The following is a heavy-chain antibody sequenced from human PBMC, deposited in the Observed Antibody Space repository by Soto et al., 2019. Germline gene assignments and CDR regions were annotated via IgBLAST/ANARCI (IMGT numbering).Heavy chain of an antibody. CDR1: GGSISSRSSY. D-gene: IGHD4-17*01. V-gene: IGHV4-39*02. Sequence: QLQLQESGPGLVKPSETLSLTCTVSGGSISSRSSYWGWIRQPPGKGLEWIGTIYYIGNTYYNPSLKSRVAISIDSSKTRFSLKLNSVTTADTAVDYCGAQDYVAKGYHFETWGQGTRVTVSS. CDR2: IYYIGNT. CDR3: GAQDYVAKGYHFET. J-gene: IGHJ4*02.